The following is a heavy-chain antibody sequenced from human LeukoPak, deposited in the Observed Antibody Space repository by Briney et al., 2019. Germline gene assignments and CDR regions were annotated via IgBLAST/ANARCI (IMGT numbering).Heavy chain of an antibody. J-gene: IGHJ4*02. V-gene: IGHV1-3*01. CDR3: ARRSYDILTGYYTLDY. Sequence: ASVTLSCKASGYTFTSYAMHWVRQAPGQRLDWMGWINAGNGNTKYSQKFQGRVTITRDTSASTAYMELSSLRSEDTAVYYCARRSYDILTGYYTLDYWGQGTLVTVSS. CDR1: GYTFTSYA. CDR2: INAGNGNT. D-gene: IGHD3-9*01.